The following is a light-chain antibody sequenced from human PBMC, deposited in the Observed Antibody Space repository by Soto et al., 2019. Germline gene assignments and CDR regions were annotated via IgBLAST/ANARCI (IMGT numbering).Light chain of an antibody. J-gene: IGKJ1*01. CDR2: GAS. V-gene: IGKV3-15*01. CDR1: QSVSSN. Sequence: EIVMTQSPATLSVSPGERATLSCRASQSVSSNLAWYQQKPGQAPRLLIYGASTRATGIPARFIGSGSGTEFTLIIISLQSEDFAVYYCQQYNDSPYTFGQGTKVDIK. CDR3: QQYNDSPYT.